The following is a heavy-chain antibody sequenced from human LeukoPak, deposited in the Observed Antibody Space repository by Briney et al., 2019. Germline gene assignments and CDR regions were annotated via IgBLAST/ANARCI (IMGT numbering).Heavy chain of an antibody. V-gene: IGHV3-21*01. CDR2: ISSSSSYI. Sequence: SGGSLRLSCAASGFKFSSYSMKWVRQAPGKGLEWVSFISSSSSYIYYADSLKGRFTISRDNAKNSLYLQMDSLRAEDTAVYYCARGTMFPYYFDYWGQGTLVTVSS. J-gene: IGHJ4*02. D-gene: IGHD3-10*02. CDR1: GFKFSSYS. CDR3: ARGTMFPYYFDY.